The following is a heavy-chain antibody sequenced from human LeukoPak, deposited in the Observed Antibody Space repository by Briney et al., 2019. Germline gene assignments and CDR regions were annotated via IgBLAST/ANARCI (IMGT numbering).Heavy chain of an antibody. CDR2: AYYSGTT. CDR3: ATHSSSAWYYYFEY. J-gene: IGHJ4*02. CDR1: GGSISNSNYY. Sequence: SETLSLTCTVSGGSISNSNYYWGWIRQPPGKGLEWIGGAYYSGTTYYNPSLKSRVTISVDTSKSQFSLKLSSVTAADTAVYYCATHSSSAWYYYFEYWGQGTLVAVSS. D-gene: IGHD6-19*01. V-gene: IGHV4-39*01.